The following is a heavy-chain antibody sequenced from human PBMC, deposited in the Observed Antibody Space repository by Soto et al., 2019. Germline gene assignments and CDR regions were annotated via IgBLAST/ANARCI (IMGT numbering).Heavy chain of an antibody. Sequence: SETLSLTCTVSGGSVTNSSYYWGWIRQSPGKGLEWIGSVYYRGRSYSKSSVKSRVTISVDTSKNRFSLSLNSVTASDAAVYFCVSQRTTVPTQAYFDYWGPGALVTVSS. CDR1: GGSVTNSSYY. D-gene: IGHD4-17*01. CDR3: VSQRTTVPTQAYFDY. V-gene: IGHV4-39*01. J-gene: IGHJ4*02. CDR2: VYYRGRS.